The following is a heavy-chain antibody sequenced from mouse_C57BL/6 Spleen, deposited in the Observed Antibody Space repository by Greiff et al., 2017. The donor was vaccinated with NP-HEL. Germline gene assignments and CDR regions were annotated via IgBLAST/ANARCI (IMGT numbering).Heavy chain of an antibody. CDR1: GYTFTDYY. V-gene: IGHV1-26*01. CDR3: ANYIYYGYDGFAY. CDR2: INPNNGGT. J-gene: IGHJ3*01. Sequence: EVQLQQSGPELVKPGASVKISCKASGYTFTDYYMNWVKQSPGKSLEWIGDINPNNGGTSYNQKFKGKATLTVDKSSSTSYMELRSLTSEDSAVYYCANYIYYGYDGFAYWGQGTLVTVSA. D-gene: IGHD2-2*01.